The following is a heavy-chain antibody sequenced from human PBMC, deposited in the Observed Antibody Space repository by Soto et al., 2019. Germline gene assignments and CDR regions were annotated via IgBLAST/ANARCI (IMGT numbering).Heavy chain of an antibody. CDR2: ITSGGGGT. V-gene: IGHV3-23*01. Sequence: EVQVLESGGGLAQPGGSLRLSCAGSGFIFSSHAMSWVRQAPGKGLDWVSTITSGGGGTYYADSVKGRFTISRDNSKNTLFLQMNSLRAEDTAVYYCAKDLLWGNFEYWGQGTLVTVSS. J-gene: IGHJ4*02. CDR1: GFIFSSHA. CDR3: AKDLLWGNFEY. D-gene: IGHD3-16*01.